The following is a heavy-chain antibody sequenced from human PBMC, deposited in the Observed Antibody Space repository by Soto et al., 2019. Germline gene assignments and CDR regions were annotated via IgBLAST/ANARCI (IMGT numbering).Heavy chain of an antibody. J-gene: IGHJ6*02. D-gene: IGHD3-22*01. CDR3: AKDFYYDSSGYYSNYYYGMDV. CDR2: ISYDGSNK. Sequence: GGSLRLSCAASGFTFSSYGMHWVRQAPGKGLEWVAVISYDGSNKYYADSVKGRFTISRDNSKNTLYLQMNSLRAEDTAVYYCAKDFYYDSSGYYSNYYYGMDVWGQGTTVTVSS. V-gene: IGHV3-30*18. CDR1: GFTFSSYG.